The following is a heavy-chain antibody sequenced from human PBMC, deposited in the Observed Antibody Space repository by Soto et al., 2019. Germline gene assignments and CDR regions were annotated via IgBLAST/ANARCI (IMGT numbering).Heavy chain of an antibody. D-gene: IGHD5-18*01. CDR1: GFTLSSYS. CDR2: ISSSSSYI. CDR3: ARDQPGYSYGYGFGY. Sequence: EVPLVESGGGLVKPGGSLRLSCAASGFTLSSYSMNWVRQAPGKGLEWVSSISSSSSYIYYADSVKGRFTISRDNAKNSLYLQMNSLRAEDTAVYYCARDQPGYSYGYGFGYWGQGTLVTVSS. J-gene: IGHJ4*02. V-gene: IGHV3-21*01.